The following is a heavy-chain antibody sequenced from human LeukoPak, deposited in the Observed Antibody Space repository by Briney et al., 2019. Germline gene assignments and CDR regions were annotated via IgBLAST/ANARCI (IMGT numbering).Heavy chain of an antibody. Sequence: AAPVKVSCKASGYTFTSYGISWVRQAPGQGLERMGWISAYNGNTNYAQKLQGRVTMTTDTSTSTAYMELRSLRSDDTAVYYCARADISHYYYYGMDVWGQGTTVTVSS. CDR3: ARADISHYYYYGMDV. D-gene: IGHD3-3*02. J-gene: IGHJ6*02. CDR2: ISAYNGNT. CDR1: GYTFTSYG. V-gene: IGHV1-18*01.